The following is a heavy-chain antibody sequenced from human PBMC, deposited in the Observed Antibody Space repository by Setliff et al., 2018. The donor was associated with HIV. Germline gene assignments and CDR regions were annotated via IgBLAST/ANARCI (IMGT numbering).Heavy chain of an antibody. J-gene: IGHJ4*02. D-gene: IGHD6-13*01. CDR3: AKNKGYSSSWYGY. Sequence: GGSLRLSCAASGFTFSRYALSWVRQAPGKGLAWVSGLSGSGVGTYYAGSVKGRFTISRDNSKNTLYLQMNSLRSEDTAVYYCAKNKGYSSSWYGYWGQGTLVTVS. V-gene: IGHV3-23*01. CDR1: GFTFSRYA. CDR2: LSGSGVGT.